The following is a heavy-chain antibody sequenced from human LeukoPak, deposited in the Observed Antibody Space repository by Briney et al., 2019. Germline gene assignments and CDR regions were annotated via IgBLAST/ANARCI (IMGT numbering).Heavy chain of an antibody. CDR1: GYTFTGYY. D-gene: IGHD6-19*01. Sequence: ASVKVSCKASGYTFTGYYMHWVRQAPGQGLEWMGWINPNSGGTNYAQKFQGRVTMTRDTSISTAYMELSSLRSEDTAVYYCAWWGAVAGVRGDYWGQGTLVTVSS. J-gene: IGHJ4*02. CDR2: INPNSGGT. CDR3: AWWGAVAGVRGDY. V-gene: IGHV1-2*02.